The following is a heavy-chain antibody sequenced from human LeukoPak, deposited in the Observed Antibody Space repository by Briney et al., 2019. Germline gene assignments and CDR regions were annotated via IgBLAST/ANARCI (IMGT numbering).Heavy chain of an antibody. CDR2: IYYSGST. Sequence: SETLSLTCTVSGGSISGYYWSWIRQPPGKGLEWIGYIYYSGSTNYNPSLKSRVTISVDTSKNQFSLKPSSVTAADTAVYYCARGVIQLSTDAFDIWGQGTMVTVSS. CDR3: ARGVIQLSTDAFDI. V-gene: IGHV4-59*01. CDR1: GGSISGYY. J-gene: IGHJ3*02. D-gene: IGHD5-18*01.